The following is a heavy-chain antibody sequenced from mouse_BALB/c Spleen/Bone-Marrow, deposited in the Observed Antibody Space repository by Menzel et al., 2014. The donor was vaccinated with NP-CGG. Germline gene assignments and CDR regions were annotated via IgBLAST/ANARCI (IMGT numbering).Heavy chain of an antibody. D-gene: IGHD2-4*01. Sequence: QVQLQQSGAELVKPGASVKLSCKASGYTFTSYWMHWVKQRPGQGLEWIGEINPSNGRTNYNEKFKSKATLTVDKSSSTAYMQLSSLTSEDSAVYYCARGGITLAYWGQGTLVTVSA. CDR2: INPSNGRT. V-gene: IGHV1S81*02. CDR1: GYTFTSYW. CDR3: ARGGITLAY. J-gene: IGHJ3*01.